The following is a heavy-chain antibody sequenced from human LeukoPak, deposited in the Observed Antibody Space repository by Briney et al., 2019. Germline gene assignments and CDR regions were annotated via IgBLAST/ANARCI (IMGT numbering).Heavy chain of an antibody. V-gene: IGHV4-34*01. D-gene: IGHD3-10*01. Sequence: PSETLSLTCAVHGGSFSGYYWSWIRQPPGKGLEWIGEINHSGSTNYNPSLKSRVTISVDTSKNQFSLKLSSVTAAETAVYYCAKGVRWGEKKIWFREPERYYYMDVWGKGTTVTVSS. CDR2: INHSGST. J-gene: IGHJ6*03. CDR1: GGSFSGYY. CDR3: AKGVRWGEKKIWFREPERYYYMDV.